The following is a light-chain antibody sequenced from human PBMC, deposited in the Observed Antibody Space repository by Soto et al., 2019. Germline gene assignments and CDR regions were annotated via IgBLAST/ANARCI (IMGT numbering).Light chain of an antibody. Sequence: EVLMTQSPASLSVSPGERVTLSCPGSQSVRRNLAAYQQKPPQPPSLLIYGASTRATGIPASFSGSGSATEFTLTISSLQSEDFAAYYCQQYNNWPTITFGHGTRLEIK. CDR1: QSVRRN. CDR2: GAS. V-gene: IGKV3-15*01. J-gene: IGKJ5*01. CDR3: QQYNNWPTIT.